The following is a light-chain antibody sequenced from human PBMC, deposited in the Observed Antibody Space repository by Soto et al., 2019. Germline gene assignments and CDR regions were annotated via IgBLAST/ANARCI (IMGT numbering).Light chain of an antibody. CDR2: DAS. V-gene: IGKV1-5*01. Sequence: DIPMTQSPSTLSASVGDRVTITCRASQSISSWLAWYQQKPGKAPMLLIYDASSLESGVPSRFSGSGSGTEFTLTISSLQPDDFVTYYCQQYNSYSTFGQGTKVEIK. CDR3: QQYNSYST. CDR1: QSISSW. J-gene: IGKJ1*01.